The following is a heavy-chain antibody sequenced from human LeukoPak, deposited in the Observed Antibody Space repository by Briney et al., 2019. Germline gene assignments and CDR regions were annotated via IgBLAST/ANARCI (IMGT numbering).Heavy chain of an antibody. J-gene: IGHJ4*02. D-gene: IGHD6-19*01. V-gene: IGHV1-8*01. CDR3: ARGVSEPYSSGWYPLDY. Sequence: VASVTVSCKASGYTFTSYDINWVRQAPGQGLEWMGWMNPNSGNTGYAQKFQGRVTMTRNTSISTAYMELRSLRSDDTAVYYCARGVSEPYSSGWYPLDYWGQGTLVTVSS. CDR2: MNPNSGNT. CDR1: GYTFTSYD.